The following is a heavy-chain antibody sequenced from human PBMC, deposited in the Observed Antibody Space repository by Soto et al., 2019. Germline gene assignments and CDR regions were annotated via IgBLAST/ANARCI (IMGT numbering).Heavy chain of an antibody. J-gene: IGHJ4*02. CDR1: GGTISSYA. V-gene: IGHV1-69*01. Sequence: QVQLVQSGAEVKKPGSSVKVSCKASGGTISSYAISWVRQAPGQGLEWMGGIIPIFGTANYAQKFQGRVTITADESTSTAYMELSSLRSEDTAVYYCARGRALGYCSSTSCFFDYWGQGTLVTVSS. D-gene: IGHD2-2*01. CDR3: ARGRALGYCSSTSCFFDY. CDR2: IIPIFGTA.